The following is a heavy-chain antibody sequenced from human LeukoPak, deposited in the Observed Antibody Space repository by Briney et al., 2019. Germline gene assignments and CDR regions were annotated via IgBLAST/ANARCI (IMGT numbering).Heavy chain of an antibody. V-gene: IGHV4-59*01. CDR2: IYYSGST. J-gene: IGHJ4*02. CDR1: GGSISSYY. CDR3: AREVGPAAFFDY. D-gene: IGHD2-2*01. Sequence: SETLSLTCTVSGGSISSYYWSWIRQPPGKGLEWIGYIYYSGSTNYNPSLKSRVTISVDTSKNQFSLKLSSVTAADTAVYYCAREVGPAAFFDYWGQGTLVTVSS.